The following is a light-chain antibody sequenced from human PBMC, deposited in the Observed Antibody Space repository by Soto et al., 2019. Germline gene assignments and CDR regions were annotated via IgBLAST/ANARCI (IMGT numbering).Light chain of an antibody. CDR2: DAS. Sequence: EIVLTQSPATLSLSPGERATLSCRASQSVSSYLAWYQQKPGQAPRLLIYDASNRATGIPARFSGSGSGTDFTLTISSLEPEDFAVYYCQQRSNWPRTFGPGTKV. J-gene: IGKJ3*01. CDR1: QSVSSY. V-gene: IGKV3-11*01. CDR3: QQRSNWPRT.